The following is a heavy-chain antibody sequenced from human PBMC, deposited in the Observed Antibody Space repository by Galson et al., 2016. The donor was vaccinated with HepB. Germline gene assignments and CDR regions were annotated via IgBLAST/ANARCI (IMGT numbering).Heavy chain of an antibody. Sequence: SLRLSCAASGFTFSTYVMHWVRQAPGKGLEWVAVIWYDGSNKYYADSVRGRFTISRDNSKTMMYLQMNSLRAEDTAVYYCARDSGLDYWGQGTLVTVSS. CDR2: IWYDGSNK. V-gene: IGHV3-33*01. J-gene: IGHJ4*02. CDR3: ARDSGLDY. CDR1: GFTFSTYV. D-gene: IGHD2-15*01.